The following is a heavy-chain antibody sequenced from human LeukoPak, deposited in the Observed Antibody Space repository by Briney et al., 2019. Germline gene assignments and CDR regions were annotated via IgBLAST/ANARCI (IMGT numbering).Heavy chain of an antibody. V-gene: IGHV3-23*01. D-gene: IGHD3-22*01. J-gene: IGHJ4*02. CDR1: GITLSNYG. Sequence: GGSLRFSCAVSGITLSNYGMSWVRQAPGKGLEWVAGISDSGGSTNYADSVKGRFTISRDNPKNTLYLQMNSLRAEDTAVYFCAKRGVVIRVILVGFHREAYYFDSWGQGALVTVSS. CDR2: ISDSGGST. CDR3: AKRGVVIRVILVGFHREAYYFDS.